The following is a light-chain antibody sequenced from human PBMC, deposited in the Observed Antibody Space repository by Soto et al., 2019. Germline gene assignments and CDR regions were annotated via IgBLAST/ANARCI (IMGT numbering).Light chain of an antibody. V-gene: IGKV4-1*01. CDR2: WAS. CDR3: QQYYSTPPA. J-gene: IGKJ3*01. Sequence: DIVMTQSPDSLAVSLGERATINCKSSQSVLYSSNNKNYLAWYQQKPGQPPKLLIYWASTRESGVPDRFSGSGSGTDVTLTISSLQAEDVAVYYCQQYYSTPPAFGPGTKVDI. CDR1: QSVLYSSNNKNY.